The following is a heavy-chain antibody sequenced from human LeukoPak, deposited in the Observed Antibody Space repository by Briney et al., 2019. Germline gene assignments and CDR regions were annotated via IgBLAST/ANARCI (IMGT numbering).Heavy chain of an antibody. Sequence: PSETLSLTCAVSGGSISSSNWWAWVRQPAGKGLEWIGRIYTSGSTNYNPSLKNRVTMSVDTSKNQFSLKLSSVTAADTAVYYCARDLEDIVVVPARPDYYYYYMDVWGKGTTVTVSS. D-gene: IGHD2-2*01. CDR3: ARDLEDIVVVPARPDYYYYYMDV. J-gene: IGHJ6*03. CDR2: IYTSGST. CDR1: GGSISSSNW. V-gene: IGHV4-4*07.